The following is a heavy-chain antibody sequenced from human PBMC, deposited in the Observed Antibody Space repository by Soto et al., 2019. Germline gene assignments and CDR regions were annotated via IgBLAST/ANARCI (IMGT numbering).Heavy chain of an antibody. D-gene: IGHD3-22*01. CDR3: ARVPFTMIVVVITAGPWFDP. CDR1: GYTFTSYG. Sequence: QVQLVQSGAEVKKPGASVKVSCKASGYTFTSYGISWVRQAPGQGLEWMGWISAYNGNTNYAQKLQGRVTMTTDTTTSPAYMELRSLRSDDTAVYYCARVPFTMIVVVITAGPWFDPWGQGTLVTVSS. CDR2: ISAYNGNT. V-gene: IGHV1-18*01. J-gene: IGHJ5*02.